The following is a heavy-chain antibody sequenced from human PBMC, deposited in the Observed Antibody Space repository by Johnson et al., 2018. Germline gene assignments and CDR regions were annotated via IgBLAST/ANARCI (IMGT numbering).Heavy chain of an antibody. CDR2: IWYAGSNR. J-gene: IGHJ3*02. Sequence: VQLVESGGGVVQPGRSLRLSCTASGFTFSSYGMHWVRQAPGKGLEWVAVIWYAGSNRYYADSVKGRFTISRDNSKNTLYLEMNSLRAEDAAVYYCASEGYYYDRRGAFDIWGQGTMVTVSS. CDR3: ASEGYYYDRRGAFDI. D-gene: IGHD3-22*01. CDR1: GFTFSSYG. V-gene: IGHV3-33*01.